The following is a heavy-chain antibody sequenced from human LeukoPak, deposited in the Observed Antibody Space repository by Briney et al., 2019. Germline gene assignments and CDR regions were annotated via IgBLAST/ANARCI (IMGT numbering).Heavy chain of an antibody. J-gene: IGHJ3*02. Sequence: GGSLRLSCAAPGFTFSECYMSWIRQAPGKGLEWVSYIGSSGRTIYYADSVKGRFTISRDNAKNSLYLQMNSLRAEDTAVYYCARDGKAVAVAFDIWGQGTMVTVSS. CDR1: GFTFSECY. V-gene: IGHV3-11*04. CDR3: ARDGKAVAVAFDI. CDR2: IGSSGRTI. D-gene: IGHD6-19*01.